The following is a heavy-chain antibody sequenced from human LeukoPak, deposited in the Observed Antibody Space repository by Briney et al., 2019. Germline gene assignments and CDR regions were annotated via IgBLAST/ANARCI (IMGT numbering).Heavy chain of an antibody. J-gene: IGHJ4*02. CDR2: IYYSGST. D-gene: IGHD1-26*01. Sequence: SETLSLTCTVSGGSISNNNYYWGWIRQPPGKGLEWIGYIYYSGSTNYSPSLKSRVTISLDTSKNQFSLKLSSVTAADTAVYYCARGVNSGYFDYCGQGTLVTVSS. V-gene: IGHV4-61*05. CDR1: GGSISNNNYY. CDR3: ARGVNSGYFDY.